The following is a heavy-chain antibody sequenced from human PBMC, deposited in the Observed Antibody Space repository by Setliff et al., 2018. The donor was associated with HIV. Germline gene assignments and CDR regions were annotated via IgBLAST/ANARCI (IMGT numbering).Heavy chain of an antibody. Sequence: GGSLRLSCAASGFTFEIHSMSWVRQAPGKGLEWVAVIWYDGTNKYYVDSVKGRFSISRDVLKNSLYLQMNSLRAEDTAVYYCARYVWSNAPRDLWGQGTLVTVSS. D-gene: IGHD1-1*01. CDR1: GFTFEIHS. J-gene: IGHJ5*02. CDR2: IWYDGTNK. V-gene: IGHV3-33*08. CDR3: ARYVWSNAPRDL.